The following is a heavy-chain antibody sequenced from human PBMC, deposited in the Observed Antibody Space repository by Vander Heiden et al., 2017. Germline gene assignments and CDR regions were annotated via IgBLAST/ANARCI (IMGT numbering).Heavy chain of an antibody. Sequence: VQLVESGGGVVKPGRSLRLSCKASGFTFRDSAMSWFRQAPGKGLEWVGLIGSTAFGGTIEYAASLKGRITISRDDSKSIAYLQMNSMKTEDTAVYYCARSRQGNAMDVWGQGTTVTVSS. V-gene: IGHV3-49*05. D-gene: IGHD3-10*01. CDR1: GFTFRDSA. J-gene: IGHJ6*02. CDR2: IGSTAFGGTI. CDR3: ARSRQGNAMDV.